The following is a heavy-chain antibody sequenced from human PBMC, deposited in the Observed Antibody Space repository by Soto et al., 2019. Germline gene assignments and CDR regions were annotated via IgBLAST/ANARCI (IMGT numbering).Heavy chain of an antibody. D-gene: IGHD6-6*01. Sequence: EVQLLDSGGGLVQPGGSLRLSCAASGFTFSNYVMSWVRQAPGKGLEWVSAITGGSDSTYYADSVEGRFTIARDNSKNTLYLQLNSLRAEDTAVYYCAKGSDSARPYYFDFWGQGTLLTVSS. CDR1: GFTFSNYV. V-gene: IGHV3-23*01. CDR3: AKGSDSARPYYFDF. J-gene: IGHJ4*02. CDR2: ITGGSDST.